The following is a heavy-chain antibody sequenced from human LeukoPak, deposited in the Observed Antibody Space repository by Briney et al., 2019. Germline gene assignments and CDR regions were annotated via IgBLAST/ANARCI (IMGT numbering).Heavy chain of an antibody. V-gene: IGHV3-66*01. CDR1: GFTVSSNY. CDR2: IYSGGNT. Sequence: GGSLRLSCAASGFTVSSNYMSWVRQAPGKGLEWVSVIYSGGNTFYADSVKGRFTISRDNSKNTLYLQMNSLRAEDTAVYYCARVAYIYGYSQAFDCWGQGTLVTVSS. J-gene: IGHJ4*02. D-gene: IGHD5-18*01. CDR3: ARVAYIYGYSQAFDC.